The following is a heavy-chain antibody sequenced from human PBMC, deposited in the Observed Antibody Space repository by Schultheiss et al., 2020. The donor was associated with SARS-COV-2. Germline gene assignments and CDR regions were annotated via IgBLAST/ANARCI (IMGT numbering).Heavy chain of an antibody. V-gene: IGHV3-30*18. J-gene: IGHJ6*02. CDR1: GFTFSKSG. D-gene: IGHD6-6*01. CDR3: AKGGGAARPNYYYYGMDV. Sequence: GGSLRLSCAASGFTFSKSGMHWVRQAPGKGLEWVAVISYDGSNKYYADSVKGRFTISRDNSKNTLYLQMNSLRAEDTAVYYCAKGGGAARPNYYYYGMDVWGQGTTVTVSS. CDR2: ISYDGSNK.